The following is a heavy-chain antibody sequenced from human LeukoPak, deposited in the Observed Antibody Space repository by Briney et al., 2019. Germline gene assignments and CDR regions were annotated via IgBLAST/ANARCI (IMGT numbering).Heavy chain of an antibody. D-gene: IGHD2-2*02. Sequence: GGSLRLSCPASGFTFSRYAMSWVRQAPGKGLEWVSAISGSGGSTYYADSVKGRFTISRDNSKNTLYLQMNSLRAEDAAIYYCARGGYCSSSSCYNSDAFDIWGQGTMVTVSS. J-gene: IGHJ3*02. CDR2: ISGSGGST. CDR3: ARGGYCSSSSCYNSDAFDI. CDR1: GFTFSRYA. V-gene: IGHV3-23*01.